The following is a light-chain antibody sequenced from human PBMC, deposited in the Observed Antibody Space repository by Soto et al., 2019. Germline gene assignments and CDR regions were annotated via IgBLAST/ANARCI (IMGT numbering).Light chain of an antibody. V-gene: IGLV2-14*03. CDR1: SSDVGGYNY. CDR3: SSYTTSNTRQIV. CDR2: DVS. J-gene: IGLJ1*01. Sequence: QPASVSGSPGQSINISCTGTSSDVGGYNYVSWYQHHPGKAPKLIIYDVSNRPSGVSNPFSGSKSGNTASLTISGLQPEDEADYYCSSYTTSNTRQIVFGTGTKVTVL.